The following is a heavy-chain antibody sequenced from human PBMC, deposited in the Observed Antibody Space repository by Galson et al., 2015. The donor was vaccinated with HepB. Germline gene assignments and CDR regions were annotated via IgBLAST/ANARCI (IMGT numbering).Heavy chain of an antibody. CDR3: ASGRPWIRLWFDY. D-gene: IGHD5-18*01. Sequence: SLRLSCAASGFTFSSYAMSWVRQAPGKGLEWVSAISGSGGSTYYADSVKGRFTISRDNSKNTLCLQMNSLRAEDTAVYYCASGRPWIRLWFDYWGQGTLVTVSS. CDR1: GFTFSSYA. V-gene: IGHV3-23*01. J-gene: IGHJ4*02. CDR2: ISGSGGST.